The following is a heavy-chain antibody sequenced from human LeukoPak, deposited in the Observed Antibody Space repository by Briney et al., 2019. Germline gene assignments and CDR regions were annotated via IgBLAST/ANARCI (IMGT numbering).Heavy chain of an antibody. CDR1: GFTFSNAW. V-gene: IGHV3-15*01. Sequence: PGGSLRLSCAASGFTFSNAWMSWVRQAPGKGLEWVGRIKSKTDGGATDYAAPVKGRFTISRDDSKNTLYLQMNSLKTEDTAVYYCTAPPSFAIFGYYYYYMDVWGKGTTVTVSS. CDR2: IKSKTDGGAT. D-gene: IGHD3-3*01. CDR3: TAPPSFAIFGYYYYYMDV. J-gene: IGHJ6*03.